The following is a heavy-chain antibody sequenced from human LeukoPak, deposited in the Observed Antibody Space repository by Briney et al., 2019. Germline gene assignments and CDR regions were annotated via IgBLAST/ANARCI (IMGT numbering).Heavy chain of an antibody. J-gene: IGHJ6*03. CDR3: ARVGYRYSINDWSRIGLGAYPSKYYYYMDV. CDR2: INPSGGT. D-gene: IGHD5-18*01. CDR1: GGSFSDYS. V-gene: IGHV4-34*01. Sequence: SETLSLTCAVYGGSFSDYSWTWIRQPPEKGLEYIGEINPSGGTNHNPSLMSRVSMSVDTSKNQISLRVRSVTAGDTAVYYCARVGYRYSINDWSRIGLGAYPSKYYYYMDVWGKGTTVTVSS.